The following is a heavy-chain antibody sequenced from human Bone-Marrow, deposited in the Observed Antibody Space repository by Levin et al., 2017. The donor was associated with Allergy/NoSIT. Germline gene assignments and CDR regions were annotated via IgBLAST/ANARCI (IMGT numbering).Heavy chain of an antibody. CDR3: ATAPREDYDSSGYYLFES. CDR1: GGSISSANYY. CDR2: IYYSGST. J-gene: IGHJ4*02. Sequence: SETLSLTCTVSGGSISSANYYWGWIRQSPGTGLEWIGSIYYSGSTYYNPSLKSRVTISVDTSNNQFSLNLSSVTAADTTVYYCATAPREDYDSSGYYLFESWGQGNLVTVSS. V-gene: IGHV4-39*01. D-gene: IGHD3-22*01.